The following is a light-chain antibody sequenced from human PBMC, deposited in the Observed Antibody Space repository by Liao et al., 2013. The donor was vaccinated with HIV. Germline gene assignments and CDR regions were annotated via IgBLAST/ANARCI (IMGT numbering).Light chain of an antibody. CDR1: KLDDKY. CDR3: QAWDSSTWV. J-gene: IGLJ3*02. Sequence: SYELTQPPSVSVSPGQTVSITCSGDKLDDKYACWYQQKPGQSPVLVIYQDTKRPSGIPERFSGSNSGNTATLTIRGTQAMDEADYFCQAWDSSTWVFGGGTKLTVL. CDR2: QDT. V-gene: IGLV3-1*01.